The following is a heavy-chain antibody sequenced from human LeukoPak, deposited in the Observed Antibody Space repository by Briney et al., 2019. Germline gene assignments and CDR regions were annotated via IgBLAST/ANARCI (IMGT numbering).Heavy chain of an antibody. V-gene: IGHV4-31*03. D-gene: IGHD3-22*01. Sequence: SETLSLTCTVSGGSISSGGYYWSWIRQRPGKGLEWIGYIYYSGSTYYNPSLKSRVTISVDTSKNQFSLKLSSVTAADTAVYYCARSDSSGYYVDYWGQGTLVTVSS. CDR3: ARSDSSGYYVDY. J-gene: IGHJ4*02. CDR1: GGSISSGGYY. CDR2: IYYSGST.